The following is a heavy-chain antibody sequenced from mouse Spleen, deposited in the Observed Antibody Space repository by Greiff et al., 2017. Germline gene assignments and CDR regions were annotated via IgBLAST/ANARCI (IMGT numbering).Heavy chain of an antibody. CDR2: ISYDGSN. Sequence: ESGPGLVKPSQSLSLTCSVTGYSITSGYYWNWIRQFPGNKLEWMGYISYDGSNNYNPSLKNRISITRDTSKNQFFLKLNSVTTEDTATYYCARAEGSYAMDYWGQGTSVTVSS. CDR3: ARAEGSYAMDY. V-gene: IGHV3-6*01. J-gene: IGHJ4*01. CDR1: GYSITSGYY.